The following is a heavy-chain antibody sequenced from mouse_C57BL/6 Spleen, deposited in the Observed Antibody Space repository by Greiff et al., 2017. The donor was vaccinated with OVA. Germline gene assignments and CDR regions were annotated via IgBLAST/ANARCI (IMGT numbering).Heavy chain of an antibody. CDR2: INYDGSST. Sequence: DVKLVESAGGLVQPGSSMKLSCTASGFTFSDYYMAWVRQVPEKGLEWVANINYDGSSTYYLDSLKSRFIISRDNAKNILYLQMSSLKSEDTATYYCARELGPYYFDYWGQGTTLTVSS. CDR1: GFTFSDYY. J-gene: IGHJ2*01. CDR3: ARELGPYYFDY. D-gene: IGHD4-1*01. V-gene: IGHV5-16*01.